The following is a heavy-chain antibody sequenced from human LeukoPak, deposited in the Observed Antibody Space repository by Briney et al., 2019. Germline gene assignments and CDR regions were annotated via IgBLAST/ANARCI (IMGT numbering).Heavy chain of an antibody. CDR1: GYTFTGYY. CDR2: INPNSGGT. CDR3: ARGPARTAEYFQH. D-gene: IGHD3/OR15-3a*01. Sequence: ASVKVSCKASGYTFTGYYMHWVRQAPGQGLEWMGWINPNSGGTNYAQKFQGRVTMTRDTSISTAYMALSSLRSEDTAVYYCARGPARTAEYFQHWGQGTLVTVSS. V-gene: IGHV1-2*02. J-gene: IGHJ1*01.